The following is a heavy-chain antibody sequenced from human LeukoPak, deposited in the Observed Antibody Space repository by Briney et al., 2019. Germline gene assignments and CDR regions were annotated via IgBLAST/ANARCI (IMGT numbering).Heavy chain of an antibody. J-gene: IGHJ4*02. CDR3: ARDLWLYSGSPSDY. D-gene: IGHD1-26*01. CDR2: ISSSGGTI. Sequence: GGSLRLSCAASGFTFSSYEMNWVRQAPGKGLEWVSYISSSGGTIYYADSVKGRFTISRDNAKNSLYLQMNSLRAEDTAVYYCARDLWLYSGSPSDYWGQGTLVTVSS. CDR1: GFTFSSYE. V-gene: IGHV3-48*03.